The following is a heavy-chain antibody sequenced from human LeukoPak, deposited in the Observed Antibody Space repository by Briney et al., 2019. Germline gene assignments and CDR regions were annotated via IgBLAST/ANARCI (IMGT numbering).Heavy chain of an antibody. CDR1: GYSISSGYY. D-gene: IGHD3-10*01. Sequence: SETLSLTCAVSGYSISSGYYWGWIRQPPGKGLEWIGSIYHSRSTYYNPSRKSRVTISVDTSKNQFSLKLSSVTAADTAVYYCARDPSGGPANYYYRDVWGKGTTVTVSS. V-gene: IGHV4-38-2*02. CDR3: ARDPSGGPANYYYRDV. CDR2: IYHSRST. J-gene: IGHJ6*03.